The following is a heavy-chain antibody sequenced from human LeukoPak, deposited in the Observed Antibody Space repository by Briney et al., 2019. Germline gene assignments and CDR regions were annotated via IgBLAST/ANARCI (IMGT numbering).Heavy chain of an antibody. CDR3: ARDTKYAFDN. J-gene: IGHJ4*02. CDR1: GFTFSSYS. V-gene: IGHV3-48*01. CDR2: IGISSGNA. D-gene: IGHD2-2*01. Sequence: GGSLRLSCAASGFTFSSYSMNWVRQAPGKGLEWISYIGISSGNAKYADSVKGRFTISGDKAKNTVYLQMNSLRVEDTAVYYCARDTKYAFDNWGQGTLVTVSS.